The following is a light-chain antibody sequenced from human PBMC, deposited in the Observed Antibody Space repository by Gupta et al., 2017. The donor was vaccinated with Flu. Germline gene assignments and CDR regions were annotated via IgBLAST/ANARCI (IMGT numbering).Light chain of an antibody. CDR1: SSNIGINS. Sequence: QSVLTQPPSASGTPGQRVTISCSGGSSNIGINSVNWYQHLPGTAPSLLIYSNIQRPSGVPDRFSGSKSGTSAALAISWLQAEDEADYYCAAWDDSRNGPVFGGGTTLTVL. J-gene: IGLJ3*02. CDR2: SNI. CDR3: AAWDDSRNGPV. V-gene: IGLV1-44*01.